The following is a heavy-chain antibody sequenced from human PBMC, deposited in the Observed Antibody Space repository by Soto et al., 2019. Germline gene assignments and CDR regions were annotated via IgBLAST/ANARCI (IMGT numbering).Heavy chain of an antibody. Sequence: GESLKISCNGSGHSFTSYWISWVRQMPGKGLEWMGRIDPSDSYTNYSPSFQGHVTISADKSISTAYLQWSSLKASDTAMYYCARQGTIFGNYYYYGMDVWGQGTTVTVSS. J-gene: IGHJ6*02. CDR1: GHSFTSYW. D-gene: IGHD3-3*01. CDR2: IDPSDSYT. V-gene: IGHV5-10-1*01. CDR3: ARQGTIFGNYYYYGMDV.